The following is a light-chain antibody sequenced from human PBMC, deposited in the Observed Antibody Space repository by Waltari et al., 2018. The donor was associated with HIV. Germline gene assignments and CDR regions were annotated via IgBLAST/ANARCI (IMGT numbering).Light chain of an antibody. CDR1: SSNTGAGYA. J-gene: IGLJ2*01. Sequence: QSVLTQPPSVSGAPGQRVTISCPGSSSNTGAGYAVHWYQQLPGTAPKLLIYGNSNRPSGVPDRFSGSKSGTSASLAITGLQAEDEADYYCQSYDSSLSGSVFGGGTKLTVL. V-gene: IGLV1-40*01. CDR2: GNS. CDR3: QSYDSSLSGSV.